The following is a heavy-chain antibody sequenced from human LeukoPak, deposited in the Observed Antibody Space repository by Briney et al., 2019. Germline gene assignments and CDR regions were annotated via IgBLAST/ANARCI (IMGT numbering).Heavy chain of an antibody. J-gene: IGHJ4*02. Sequence: GRSLRLSCAASGFTFDDYAMHWVRQAPGKGLEWVSGISWNSGSIGYADSVKGRFTISRDNAKNSLYLQMNSLRAEDTAIYYCTRVGYIDEGIDYWGQGTLVTVSS. CDR1: GFTFDDYA. CDR3: TRVGYIDEGIDY. CDR2: ISWNSGSI. D-gene: IGHD5-24*01. V-gene: IGHV3-9*01.